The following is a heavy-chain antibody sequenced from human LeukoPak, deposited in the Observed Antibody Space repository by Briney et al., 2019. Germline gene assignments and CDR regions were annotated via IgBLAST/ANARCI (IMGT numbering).Heavy chain of an antibody. Sequence: QPGGSLRLSCAASGFTFSGSAMHWVRKASGQGQEWVGSIRSKANSYATAYAASVKGSSTISRDDSKNTAYLQMNSLKTEDTAVYYCAGTLGRSPSRRYYYKDVWGKGTTVTVSS. CDR3: AGTLGRSPSRRYYYKDV. CDR1: GFTFSGSA. D-gene: IGHD1-1*01. J-gene: IGHJ6*03. CDR2: IRSKANSYAT. V-gene: IGHV3-73*01.